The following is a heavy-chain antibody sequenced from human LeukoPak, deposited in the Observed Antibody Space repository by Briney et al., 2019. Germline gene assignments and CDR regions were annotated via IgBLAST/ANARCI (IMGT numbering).Heavy chain of an antibody. CDR3: AKGGAVTTLPFDY. V-gene: IGHV3-9*03. Sequence: GGSLRLSCAASGFTFDDYAMHWVRQAPGKGLEWVSGISWNSGSIGYADSVMGRFTISRDNAKNSLYLQMNSLRAEDMALYYCAKGGAVTTLPFDYWGQGTLVTVSS. CDR2: ISWNSGSI. CDR1: GFTFDDYA. J-gene: IGHJ4*02. D-gene: IGHD4-17*01.